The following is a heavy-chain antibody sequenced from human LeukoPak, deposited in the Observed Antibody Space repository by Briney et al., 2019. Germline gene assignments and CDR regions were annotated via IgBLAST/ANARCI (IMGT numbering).Heavy chain of an antibody. CDR3: ARDQGGGYSYGWQSFDY. Sequence: GGSLRLSCAASGFTFSSYSKNWVRQAPGKGLEWVSYISSSSSTIYYADSVKGRFTISRDNAKNSLYLQMNSLRAEDTAVYYCARDQGGGYSYGWQSFDYWGQGTLVTVSS. V-gene: IGHV3-48*04. CDR1: GFTFSSYS. CDR2: ISSSSSTI. D-gene: IGHD5-18*01. J-gene: IGHJ4*02.